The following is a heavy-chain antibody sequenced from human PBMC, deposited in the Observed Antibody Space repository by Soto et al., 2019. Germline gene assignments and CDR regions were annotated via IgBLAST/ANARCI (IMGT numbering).Heavy chain of an antibody. Sequence: ASVKVSCKASGYTFTSYGISWVRQAPGQGLEWMGWISAYNGNTNYAQKLQGRVTMTTDTSTSTAYMELRSLRSDDTAVYYCARDKEVATVTTYYYYYYMDVWGKGTTVTAP. CDR1: GYTFTSYG. CDR3: ARDKEVATVTTYYYYYYMDV. CDR2: ISAYNGNT. J-gene: IGHJ6*03. V-gene: IGHV1-18*01. D-gene: IGHD4-17*01.